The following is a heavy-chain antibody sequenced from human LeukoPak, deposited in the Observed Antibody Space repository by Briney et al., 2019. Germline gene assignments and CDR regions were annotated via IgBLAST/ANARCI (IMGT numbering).Heavy chain of an antibody. D-gene: IGHD3-16*01. J-gene: IGHJ3*02. CDR2: IYSCGST. CDR1: GFTVSSNY. CDR3: ARGSRIMIARDDI. V-gene: IGHV3-66*03. Sequence: GGSLRLSCAASGFTVSSNYMSWVRQAPGKGLEWVSVIYSCGSTYYADSVKGRFTISRDNSKNTLYLQMNSLRTEDTAVYYCARGSRIMIARDDIWGQGTMVTVSS.